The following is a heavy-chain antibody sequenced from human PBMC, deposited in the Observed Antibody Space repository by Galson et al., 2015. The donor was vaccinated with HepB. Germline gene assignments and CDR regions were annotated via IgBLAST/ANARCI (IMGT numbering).Heavy chain of an antibody. V-gene: IGHV3-11*01. Sequence: SLRLSCAASGFTFSDYYMSWIRQAPGKGLEWVSYISSSGSTIYYADSVKGRFTISRDNAKNSLYLQMNSLRAEDTAVYYCAREPAPSIAARPSRWFDPWGQGTLVTVSS. D-gene: IGHD6-6*01. CDR2: ISSSGSTI. CDR3: AREPAPSIAARPSRWFDP. J-gene: IGHJ5*02. CDR1: GFTFSDYY.